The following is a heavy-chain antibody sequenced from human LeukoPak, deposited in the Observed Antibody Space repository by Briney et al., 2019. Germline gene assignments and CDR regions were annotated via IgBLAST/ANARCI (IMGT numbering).Heavy chain of an antibody. CDR2: IIPIFGTA. D-gene: IGHD6-13*01. J-gene: IGHJ4*02. Sequence: SVKVSCKASGGTFSSYAISWVRQAPGQGLEWMGGIIPIFGTANYAQKFQGRVTITADESTSTAYMELSSLRSEDTAVYYCARGGGYSSSWPVGDFDYWGQGTLVTVSS. V-gene: IGHV1-69*13. CDR1: GGTFSSYA. CDR3: ARGGGYSSSWPVGDFDY.